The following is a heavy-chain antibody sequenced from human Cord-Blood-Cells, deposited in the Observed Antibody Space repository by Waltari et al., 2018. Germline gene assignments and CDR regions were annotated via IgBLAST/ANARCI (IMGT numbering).Heavy chain of an antibody. CDR1: GYTLTEFS. CDR2: FDPEDGET. D-gene: IGHD6-13*01. J-gene: IGHJ4*02. Sequence: QVQLVQSGAEVKKPGASVKVSCTVSGYTLTEFSMHWVRQAPGKGLEWMGGFDPEDGETIYAQKFQGRVTMTEDTSTDTAYMELSSLRSEDTAVYYCATAFGRAAGTDYWGQGTLVTVSS. V-gene: IGHV1-24*01. CDR3: ATAFGRAAGTDY.